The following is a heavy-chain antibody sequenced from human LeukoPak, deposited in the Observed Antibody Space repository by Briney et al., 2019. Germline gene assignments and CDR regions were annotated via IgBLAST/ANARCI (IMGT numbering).Heavy chain of an antibody. CDR1: GASITSGFYY. Sequence: PSETLSLTCTVSGASITSGFYYWSWLRQSPGKGLEWIGYIYYSGTTYYSPSLKSRLTISLDTSKNHLSLKLTSVTAADTAVYYCARGVSSGSDYWGQGTLVTVSS. CDR2: IYYSGTT. V-gene: IGHV4-30-4*01. J-gene: IGHJ4*02. CDR3: ARGVSSGSDY. D-gene: IGHD3-10*01.